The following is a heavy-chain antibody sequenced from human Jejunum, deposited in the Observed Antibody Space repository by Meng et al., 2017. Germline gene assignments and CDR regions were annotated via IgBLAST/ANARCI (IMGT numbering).Heavy chain of an antibody. CDR2: MRTGGSYT. CDR1: GFTFSDYV. J-gene: IGHJ1*01. D-gene: IGHD3-22*01. V-gene: IGHV3-23*01. CDR3: ANYYYYGSSGYVINDA. Sequence: GESLKISCAASGFTFSDYVMGWVRQAPGKGLEWVSSMRTGGSYTYYVDSVKGRYTISRDNSKNTLYLQMNSLTADDTAVYYCANYYYYGSSGYVINDAWGQGTLVTVSS.